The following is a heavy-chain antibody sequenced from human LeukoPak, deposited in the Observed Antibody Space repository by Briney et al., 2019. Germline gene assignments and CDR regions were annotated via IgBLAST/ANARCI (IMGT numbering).Heavy chain of an antibody. CDR1: GFTFSTYW. D-gene: IGHD6-13*01. CDR2: ISSDGSST. V-gene: IGHV3-74*01. CDR3: ARGHPGYSSSYGMDV. Sequence: PGGSLRLSCAASGFTFSTYWMHWVRQAPGKGLVWVSLISSDGSSTTYADSVKGRFTISRDNAKNTLYLQMNSLRAEDTAVYYCARGHPGYSSSYGMDVWGQGTTVTVSS. J-gene: IGHJ6*02.